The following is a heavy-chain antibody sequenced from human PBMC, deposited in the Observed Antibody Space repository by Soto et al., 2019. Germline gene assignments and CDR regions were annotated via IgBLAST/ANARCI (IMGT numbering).Heavy chain of an antibody. V-gene: IGHV3-74*01. CDR3: ARDNWNTV. J-gene: IGHJ3*01. D-gene: IGHD1-20*01. CDR2: VNGDGSGT. CDR1: GFTFSNYW. Sequence: SGGSLRLSCAASGFTFSNYWRHWVRQAPGKGLVWVSRVNGDGSGTFYADSVKGRFTISRDNAENTVFLQMNSLRAEDTAVYYCARDNWNTVWGQGTMVTVSS.